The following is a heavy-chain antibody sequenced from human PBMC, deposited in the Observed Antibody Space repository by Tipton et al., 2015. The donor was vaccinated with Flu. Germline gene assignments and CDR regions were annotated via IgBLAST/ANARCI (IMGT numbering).Heavy chain of an antibody. D-gene: IGHD1-26*01. V-gene: IGHV4-4*07. CDR3: ARSGSYHHYYFDL. CDR1: GGSLSSYF. J-gene: IGHJ2*01. Sequence: TLSLTCTVSGGSLSSYFWSWIRQPAGKGLEWIGRIYPSGNTNYNPSLQSRVTMSVDTSRNQFSLSLTSVTAADAAIYYCARSGSYHHYYFDLWGHGILVTVSS. CDR2: IYPSGNT.